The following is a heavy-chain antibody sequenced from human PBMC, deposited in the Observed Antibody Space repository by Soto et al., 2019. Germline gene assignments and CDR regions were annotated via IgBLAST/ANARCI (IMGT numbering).Heavy chain of an antibody. J-gene: IGHJ4*02. CDR3: ARVPSGSYHYFDY. V-gene: IGHV3-66*01. CDR1: GFTVSSYY. CDR2: IYSAGSA. Sequence: EVQLVESGGGLVQPGGSLRLSCAASGFTVSSYYMSWVRQAPGKGLEWVSVIYSAGSADFADSVKGRFTISRDNSKNTLYLKRGSLGAEDTAGYYFARVPSGSYHYFDYWAQGPLVTFSS. D-gene: IGHD6-13*01.